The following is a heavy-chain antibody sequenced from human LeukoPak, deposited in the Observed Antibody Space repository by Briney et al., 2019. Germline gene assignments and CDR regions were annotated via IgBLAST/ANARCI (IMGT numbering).Heavy chain of an antibody. CDR2: IYYSGST. J-gene: IGHJ3*02. V-gene: IGHV4-39*07. Sequence: SETLSLTCTVSGGSISSSSYYWGWIRQPPGKGLEWIGSIYYSGSTYYNPSLKSRVTISVDTSKNQFSLKLSSVTAADTAVYYCAREVGATHPAAAFDIWGQGTMVTVSS. CDR3: AREVGATHPAAAFDI. D-gene: IGHD1-26*01. CDR1: GGSISSSSYY.